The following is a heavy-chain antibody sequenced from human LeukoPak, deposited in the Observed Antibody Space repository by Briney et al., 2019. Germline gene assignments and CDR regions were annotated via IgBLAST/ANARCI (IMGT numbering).Heavy chain of an antibody. CDR3: ARRSGDGYYFFDY. J-gene: IGHJ4*02. CDR1: GFTVSSNY. D-gene: IGHD3-22*01. Sequence: PGGSLRLSCAASGFTVSSNYMSWVRQPPGKGLEWIGTIYYRGNTNYNPSLKSLFTISVDTSKNQFSLKVSSVTAADTAVYYCARRSGDGYYFFDYWGQGTLVTVSS. CDR2: IYYRGNT. V-gene: IGHV4-39*01.